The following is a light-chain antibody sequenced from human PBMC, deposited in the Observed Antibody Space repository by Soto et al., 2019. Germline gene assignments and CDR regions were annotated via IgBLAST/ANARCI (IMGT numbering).Light chain of an antibody. CDR3: QQCNSYPPT. V-gene: IGKV1-5*03. CDR2: KAS. J-gene: IGKJ1*01. CDR1: QSISSW. Sequence: DIQMTQSPSTLSASVGDRVTITCRASQSISSWLAWYQQKPGKAPKVLIYKASNLQSGVPARFSGSGSGTDFTLTISSLLPDDFATYYCQQCNSYPPTFGQGTTVDI.